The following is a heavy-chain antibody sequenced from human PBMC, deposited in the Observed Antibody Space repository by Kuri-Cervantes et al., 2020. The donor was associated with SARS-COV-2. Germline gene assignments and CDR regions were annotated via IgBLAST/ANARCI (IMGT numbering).Heavy chain of an antibody. CDR1: GYTFTSYG. Sequence: ASVKVSCKASGYTFTSYGISWVRQAPGEGLEWMGWISAYNGNTNYAQKLQGRVTMTTDTSTSTAYVELRSLRSDDTAGYYCASSSVSHPVFDYWGQGTLVTVSS. J-gene: IGHJ4*02. CDR3: ASSSVSHPVFDY. V-gene: IGHV1-18*01. D-gene: IGHD3-10*01. CDR2: ISAYNGNT.